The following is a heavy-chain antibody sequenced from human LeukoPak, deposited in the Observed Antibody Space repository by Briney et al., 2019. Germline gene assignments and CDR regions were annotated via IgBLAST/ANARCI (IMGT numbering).Heavy chain of an antibody. V-gene: IGHV3-64D*09. J-gene: IGHJ3*01. CDR1: GFTFSSYA. D-gene: IGHD1-26*01. CDR2: VSNNGGST. CDR3: VKAQTSGSHSLTAFDV. Sequence: GGSLRLSCSASGFTFSSYAMHWVRQAPGKGLEYVSGVSNNGGSTYYTDSVKGRFTISRDNSKNTLFLQMSSLRAEDTAVYYCVKAQTSGSHSLTAFDVWGQGTMVTVSS.